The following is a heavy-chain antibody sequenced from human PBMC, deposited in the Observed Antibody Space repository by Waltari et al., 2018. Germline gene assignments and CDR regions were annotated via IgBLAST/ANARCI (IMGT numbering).Heavy chain of an antibody. CDR1: GGSISTNYN. V-gene: IGHV4-39*01. Sequence: QLQLQESGPGLVKPSETPSLTCTVSGGSISTNYNWAWIRQPPGKGLEWMGNMQYRGSTFYNPSLKSRVTISLDTSMNQFSLRLTSVNAADTAVYFCGRVAFGDDGGYFQHWGQGTLVTISS. D-gene: IGHD4-17*01. CDR2: MQYRGST. CDR3: GRVAFGDDGGYFQH. J-gene: IGHJ1*01.